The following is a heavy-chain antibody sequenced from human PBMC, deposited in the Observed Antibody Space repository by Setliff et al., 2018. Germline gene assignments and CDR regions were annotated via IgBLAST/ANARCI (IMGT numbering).Heavy chain of an antibody. J-gene: IGHJ4*02. CDR2: ISSDGGSI. Sequence: GGSLRLSCAASGFTFSTYAMSWVRQAPGKGLEWVSIISSDGGSIYYADSLKGRFTISRDNSKNTLYLQMNSLRAEDTAIYYCAKCSSWHGHYPHFNYWGQGTLVTVSS. V-gene: IGHV3-23*03. D-gene: IGHD6-13*01. CDR3: AKCSSWHGHYPHFNY. CDR1: GFTFSTYA.